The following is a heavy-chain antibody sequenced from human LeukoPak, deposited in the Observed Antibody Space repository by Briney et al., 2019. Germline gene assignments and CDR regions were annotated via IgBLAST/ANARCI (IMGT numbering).Heavy chain of an antibody. V-gene: IGHV1-18*01. CDR2: ISAYNGNT. J-gene: IGHJ6*03. CDR3: ARDGEVAGIRITYYYYYMDV. D-gene: IGHD6-19*01. Sequence: ASVKVSCKASGYTFTSYGISWVRQAPGQGLEWMGWISAYNGNTNYAQKLQGRVTMTTDTSTSTAYMELRSLRSDDTAVYYCARDGEVAGIRITYYYYYMDVWGKGTTVTISS. CDR1: GYTFTSYG.